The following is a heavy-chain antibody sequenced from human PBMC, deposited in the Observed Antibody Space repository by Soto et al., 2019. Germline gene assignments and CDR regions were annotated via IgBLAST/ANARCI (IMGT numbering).Heavy chain of an antibody. CDR3: AHKPRTRRLLWCELSWYGMDV. CDR2: IYWNDDK. CDR1: GFSLSTSGVG. D-gene: IGHD3-10*01. V-gene: IGHV2-5*01. J-gene: IGHJ6*02. Sequence: QITLKESGPTLVKPTQTLTLTCTFSGFSLSTSGVGVGWIRQPPGKALEWLALIYWNDDKRYSPSLKSRLTITQDTSKNQVVLTMTNMDPVDTATYYCAHKPRTRRLLWCELSWYGMDVWGQGTTVTVSS.